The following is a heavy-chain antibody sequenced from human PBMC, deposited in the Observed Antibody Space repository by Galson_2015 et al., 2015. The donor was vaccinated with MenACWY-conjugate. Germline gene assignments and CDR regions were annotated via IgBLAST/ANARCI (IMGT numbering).Heavy chain of an antibody. CDR1: AFTFSYYD. D-gene: IGHD6-19*01. J-gene: IGHJ4*02. Sequence: SLRLSCAASAFTFSYYDMHWVRQATGQGLEWVSAIGVGGDTYYLDSVKGRFTISRENAKNSLYLQMNSLRAEDTAVYYCAREVRDDYSSGWDLDYWCQAILVTVSS. CDR3: AREVRDDYSSGWDLDY. V-gene: IGHV3-13*01. CDR2: IGVGGDT.